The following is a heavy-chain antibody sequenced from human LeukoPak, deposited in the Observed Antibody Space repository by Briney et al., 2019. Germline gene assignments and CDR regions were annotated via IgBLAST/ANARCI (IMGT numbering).Heavy chain of an antibody. D-gene: IGHD1-26*01. CDR3: ARGGIITSYAFEI. CDR2: ISSTSNYI. J-gene: IGHJ3*02. Sequence: GGSLRLSCAASGFTFSTYAISWVRQAPGKGLEWVSCISSTSNYIFYADSVRGRFTISRDNAKNSLYLQMDSLRAEDTAVYYCARGGIITSYAFEIWGQGAMVTVS. V-gene: IGHV3-21*01. CDR1: GFTFSTYA.